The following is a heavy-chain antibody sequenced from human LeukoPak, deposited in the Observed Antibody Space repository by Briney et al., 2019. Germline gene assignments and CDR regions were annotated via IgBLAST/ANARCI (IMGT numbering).Heavy chain of an antibody. V-gene: IGHV1-2*02. CDR2: INPKSGGT. CDR1: GYSFTGHY. J-gene: IGHJ4*02. Sequence: ASVKVSCKASGYSFTGHYMHRVRQATGQGHEWMGWINPKSGGTNYAQKFQGRVTMTRDTSISTAYIELKRLTSDDTAVYYCARSYSSSWYYFDYWGQGTPVTVSS. D-gene: IGHD6-13*01. CDR3: ARSYSSSWYYFDY.